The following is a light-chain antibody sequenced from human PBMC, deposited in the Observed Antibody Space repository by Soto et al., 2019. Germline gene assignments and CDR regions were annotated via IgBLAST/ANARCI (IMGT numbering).Light chain of an antibody. CDR1: SSDLGSYDY. CDR3: SSYTSSGTLV. V-gene: IGLV2-14*03. Sequence: QSALTQPASVSGSPGQSITISCAGTSSDLGSYDYVSWYQQYPGKSPKLMIHDISDRPSGVSNRFSGSKSGNTASLTISGLQADYEADYYCSSYTSSGTLVFGGGTKLTVL. CDR2: DIS. J-gene: IGLJ2*01.